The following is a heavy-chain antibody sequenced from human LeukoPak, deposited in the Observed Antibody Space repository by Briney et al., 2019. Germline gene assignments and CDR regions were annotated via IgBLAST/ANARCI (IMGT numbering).Heavy chain of an antibody. CDR3: ARDSASSGLDY. CDR1: GGSISSGGYY. Sequence: SETLSLTCTVSGGSISSGGYYWSWIRQHPGKGLEWIGYIYYSGSTYYNPSLKSRVTISVDTSKNQFSLKLSSVTAADTAVYYCARDSASSGLDYWGQGTLVTVSS. CDR2: IYYSGST. J-gene: IGHJ4*02. V-gene: IGHV4-31*03. D-gene: IGHD3-22*01.